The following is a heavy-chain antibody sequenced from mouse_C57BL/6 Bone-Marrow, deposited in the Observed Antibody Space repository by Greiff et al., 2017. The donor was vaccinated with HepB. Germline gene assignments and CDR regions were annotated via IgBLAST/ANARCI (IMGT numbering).Heavy chain of an antibody. Sequence: EVQLQQSGPELVKPGASVKMSCKASGYTFTDYNMHWVKQSHGKSLEWIGYINTNNSGTSYNQKFKGKATMTVNKSSSTAYMELRSLTSEDSAVYYCARGTVVARYYAIDDWGQGTSVTVSS. V-gene: IGHV1-22*01. CDR2: INTNNSGT. J-gene: IGHJ4*01. D-gene: IGHD1-1*01. CDR3: ARGTVVARYYAIDD. CDR1: GYTFTDYN.